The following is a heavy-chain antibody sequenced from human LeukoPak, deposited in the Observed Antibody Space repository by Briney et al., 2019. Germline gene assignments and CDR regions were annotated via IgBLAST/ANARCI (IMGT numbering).Heavy chain of an antibody. CDR3: ARDHYTVRGVIGGMDV. J-gene: IGHJ6*04. V-gene: IGHV3-30*04. CDR2: ISYDGSNK. D-gene: IGHD3-10*01. CDR1: GFTFSSYA. Sequence: PGRSLRLSCAASGFTFSSYAMHWVRQAPGKGLEWVAVISYDGSNKYYADSVKGRFTISRDNSKNTLYLQMNSLRAEDTAAYYCARDHYTVRGVIGGMDVWGKGTTVTVSS.